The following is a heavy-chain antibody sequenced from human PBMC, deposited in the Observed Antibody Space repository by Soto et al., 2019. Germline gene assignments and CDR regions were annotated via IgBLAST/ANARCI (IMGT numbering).Heavy chain of an antibody. V-gene: IGHV1-2*02. D-gene: IGHD7-27*01. CDR1: GYSFTKYH. Sequence: ASVKVSCKASGYSFTKYHMHWVRQAPGQGLEWMGWINPGSGVTNQAQKFQGRVTMTRDTSITTTYMELNSLRAEDTAVYYCARDGEAPGLYLDYWGQGTLVTVSS. J-gene: IGHJ4*02. CDR3: ARDGEAPGLYLDY. CDR2: INPGSGVT.